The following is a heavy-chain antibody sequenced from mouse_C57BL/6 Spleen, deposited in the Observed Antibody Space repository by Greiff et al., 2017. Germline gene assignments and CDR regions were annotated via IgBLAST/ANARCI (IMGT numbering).Heavy chain of an antibody. CDR2: IHPNSGST. J-gene: IGHJ4*01. Sequence: VQLQQPGAELVKPGASVKLSCKASGYTFTSYWMHWVKQRPGQGLEWIGMIHPNSGSTNYNEKFKSKATLTVDKSSSTAYMQLSSLTSEDSAVYYCARPVVATMDAMDYWGQGTSVTVSS. D-gene: IGHD1-1*01. V-gene: IGHV1-64*01. CDR3: ARPVVATMDAMDY. CDR1: GYTFTSYW.